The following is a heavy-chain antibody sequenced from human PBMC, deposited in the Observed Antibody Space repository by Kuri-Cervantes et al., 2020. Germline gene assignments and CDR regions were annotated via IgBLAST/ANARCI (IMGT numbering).Heavy chain of an antibody. J-gene: IGHJ4*02. D-gene: IGHD3-10*01. Sequence: GGSLRLSCEASGFTFTSYWMHWVRQAPGKGLVWVSHIKSDGSSTRYADSAKGRFTISRDNAKNTLYLQMNSLRAEDTAVYYCAKLLLWFGELLYPWSDFDYWGQGTLVTVSS. CDR3: AKLLLWFGELLYPWSDFDY. CDR2: IKSDGSST. CDR1: GFTFTSYW. V-gene: IGHV3-74*01.